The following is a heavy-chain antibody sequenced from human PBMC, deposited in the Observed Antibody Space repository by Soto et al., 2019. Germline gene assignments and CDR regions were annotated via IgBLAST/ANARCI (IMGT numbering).Heavy chain of an antibody. Sequence: GGSLRLSCATSGVIFSNYWMHWVRQAPGKGLESLSRLTTSASRTRYAASVKGRFPMSRDNAKNPLYLQMNSLRAEDTAVYYCARGPYSYGPQTYYYYGLDVWGRGTSLTVSS. CDR2: LTTSASRT. CDR1: GVIFSNYW. J-gene: IGHJ6*02. D-gene: IGHD5-18*01. CDR3: ARGPYSYGPQTYYYYGLDV. V-gene: IGHV3-74*01.